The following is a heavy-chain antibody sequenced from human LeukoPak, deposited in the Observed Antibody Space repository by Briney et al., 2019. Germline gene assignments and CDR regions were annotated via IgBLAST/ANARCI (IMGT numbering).Heavy chain of an antibody. Sequence: SETLSLSCTVSGDSISSNDYNCGCIRPPPGKGREWIGSIYDDGSTYYNASLTSRVHISVDTSKNQFSLQLSSVTAADTAMYYCARHINWSPFDYWGQGTLVTVSS. CDR3: ARHINWSPFDY. V-gene: IGHV4-39*01. CDR1: GDSISSNDYN. D-gene: IGHD1-1*01. J-gene: IGHJ4*02. CDR2: IYDDGST.